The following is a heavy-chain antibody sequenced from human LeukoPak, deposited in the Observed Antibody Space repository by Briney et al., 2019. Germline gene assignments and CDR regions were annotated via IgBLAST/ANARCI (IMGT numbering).Heavy chain of an antibody. CDR1: GGSISSGGYY. CDR2: IYYSGST. CDR3: ARTYYDFWSGYSPNLNWFDP. J-gene: IGHJ5*02. D-gene: IGHD3-3*01. V-gene: IGHV4-31*03. Sequence: SETLSLTCTVSGGSISSGGYYWSWIRQHPGKGLEWIGYIYYSGSTYYNPSLKSRVTISVDTSKNQFSLKLSSVTAADTAVYYCARTYYDFWSGYSPNLNWFDPWGQGTLVTVSS.